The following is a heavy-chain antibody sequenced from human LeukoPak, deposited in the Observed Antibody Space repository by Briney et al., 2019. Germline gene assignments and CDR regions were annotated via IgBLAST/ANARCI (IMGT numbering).Heavy chain of an antibody. V-gene: IGHV3-48*04. CDR2: ISSSGSTI. J-gene: IGHJ6*03. Sequence: PGGSLRLSCAASGFTFSVSWMSWVRQAPGKGLEWVSYISSSGSTIYYADSVKDRFTISRDNAKNSLYLQMNSLRAEDTAVYYCARLLRHTHYYYYYMDVWGKGTTVTISS. CDR1: GFTFSVSW. CDR3: ARLLRHTHYYYYYMDV. D-gene: IGHD3-16*02.